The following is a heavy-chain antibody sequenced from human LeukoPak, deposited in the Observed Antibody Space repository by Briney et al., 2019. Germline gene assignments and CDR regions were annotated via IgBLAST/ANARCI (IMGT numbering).Heavy chain of an antibody. D-gene: IGHD2/OR15-2a*01. J-gene: IGHJ4*02. Sequence: GGSLRLSCAASGFTFSSYSMNWVRQAPGKGLEWVANIKQDGSEKYYVDSVKGRFTISRDNAKNSLYLQMNSLRAEDTAVYYCARGPTRANSTDYWGQGALVTVSS. CDR2: IKQDGSEK. CDR1: GFTFSSYS. V-gene: IGHV3-7*01. CDR3: ARGPTRANSTDY.